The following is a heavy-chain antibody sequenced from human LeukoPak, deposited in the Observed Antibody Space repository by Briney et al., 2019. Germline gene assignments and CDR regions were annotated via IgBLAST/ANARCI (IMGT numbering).Heavy chain of an antibody. CDR3: ARHTGGDGYNDMSDY. V-gene: IGHV5-51*01. CDR2: IYPGDSDT. CDR1: GYSFTSCW. Sequence: PGESLKISCQGSGYSFTSCWIGWVRQMPGKGLEWMGIIYPGDSDTRYSPSFQGQVTISADKSISTAYLQWSSLKASDTAMYYCARHTGGDGYNDMSDYWGQGTLVTVSS. D-gene: IGHD5-24*01. J-gene: IGHJ4*02.